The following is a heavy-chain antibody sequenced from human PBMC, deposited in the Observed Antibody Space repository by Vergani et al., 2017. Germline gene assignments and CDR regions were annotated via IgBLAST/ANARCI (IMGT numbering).Heavy chain of an antibody. Sequence: QVQLQESGPGVVKPSQTLSLTCAVSGGSISSGAHCWTWIRQRPGKGLEWIGYIFYSGTTYDNPSLRSRRTISVDTSQNQFSLKLRSVTAADTAVYYCARVDTQVPATSHFYYMDVWGKGTTVVVSS. CDR1: GGSISSGAHC. J-gene: IGHJ6*03. CDR2: IFYSGTT. CDR3: ARVDTQVPATSHFYYMDV. V-gene: IGHV4-31*11. D-gene: IGHD6-25*01.